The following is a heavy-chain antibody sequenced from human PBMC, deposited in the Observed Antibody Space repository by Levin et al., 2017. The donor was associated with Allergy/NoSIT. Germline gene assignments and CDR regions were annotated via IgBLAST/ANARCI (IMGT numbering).Heavy chain of an antibody. CDR1: GGSFSGYY. CDR3: AGSVAV. J-gene: IGHJ6*02. Sequence: AGGSLRLSCAVYGGSFSGYYWSWIRQPPGKGLEWIGEINHSGSTNYNPSLKSRVTISVDTSKNQFSLKLSSVTAADTAVYYCAGSVAVWGQGTTVTVSS. CDR2: INHSGST. V-gene: IGHV4-34*01.